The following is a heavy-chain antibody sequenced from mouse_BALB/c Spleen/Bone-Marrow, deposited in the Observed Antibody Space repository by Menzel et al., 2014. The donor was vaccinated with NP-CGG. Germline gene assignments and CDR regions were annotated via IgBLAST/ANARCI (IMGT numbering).Heavy chain of an antibody. Sequence: QVQLQQSGAELAKPGASLKMSCKASGYTFTSYWMHWVKQRPGQGLVWIGYINPSTNYTEYNQKFKDKATLTADKSSSTAFMQLSSLTSEDSAVYYCARRAYGGSYGFAYWGQGTLVTVSA. J-gene: IGHJ3*01. D-gene: IGHD1-1*01. V-gene: IGHV1-7*01. CDR3: ARRAYGGSYGFAY. CDR2: INPSTNYT. CDR1: GYTFTSYW.